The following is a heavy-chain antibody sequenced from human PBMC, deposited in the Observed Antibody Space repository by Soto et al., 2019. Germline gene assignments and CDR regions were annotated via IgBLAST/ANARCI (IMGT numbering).Heavy chain of an antibody. D-gene: IGHD4-4*01. V-gene: IGHV4-34*01. Sequence: SQTLSLTCAVYGGSFSGYYWSWIRQPPGKGLEWIGEINHSGSTNYNPSLKSRVTISVDTSKNQFSLKLSSVTAADTAVYYCATYSNIVYFDYWGQGTLVTXSS. CDR2: INHSGST. CDR3: ATYSNIVYFDY. CDR1: GGSFSGYY. J-gene: IGHJ4*02.